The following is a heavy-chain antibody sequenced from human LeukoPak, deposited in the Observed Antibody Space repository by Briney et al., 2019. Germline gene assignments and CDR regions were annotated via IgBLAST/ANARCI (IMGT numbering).Heavy chain of an antibody. Sequence: SQTLSLTCTVSRGSISNAGYYWSLIRQPAGKGLEWIGRVYTSGSTTYNPSLKSRVTISLDTSKKQFSLKLTSVTAADTAVYYCARGSNWNSYDYWGQGTLVTVSS. J-gene: IGHJ4*02. V-gene: IGHV4-61*02. CDR3: ARGSNWNSYDY. D-gene: IGHD1-1*01. CDR1: RGSISNAGYY. CDR2: VYTSGST.